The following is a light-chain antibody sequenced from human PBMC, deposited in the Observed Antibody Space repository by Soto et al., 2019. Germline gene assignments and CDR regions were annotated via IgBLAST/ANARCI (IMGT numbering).Light chain of an antibody. J-gene: IGKJ1*01. CDR3: QQYQNLWT. CDR2: RAS. CDR1: QTIYSN. Sequence: IVMTQSPATLSVSPGERATLSCRAGQTIYSNVAWYQQGPGQSPRLLIYRASTRATGVPARFSGSGSGTEFTLTISSLQSEDFALYYCQQYQNLWTFGQGTKVDIK. V-gene: IGKV3-15*01.